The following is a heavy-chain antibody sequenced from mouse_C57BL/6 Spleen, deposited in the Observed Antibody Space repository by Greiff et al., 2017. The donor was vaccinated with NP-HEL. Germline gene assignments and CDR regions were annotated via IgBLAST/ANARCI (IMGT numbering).Heavy chain of an antibody. CDR1: GYTFTDYY. CDR2: INPYNGGT. V-gene: IGHV1-19*01. Sequence: EVQLQQSGPVLVKPGASVKMSCKASGYTFTDYYMNWVKQSHGKSLEWIGVINPYNGGTSYNQKFKGKATLTVDKSSSTAYMELNSLTSEDSAVYYCARRHGSSYGWYFDVWGTGTTVTVSS. J-gene: IGHJ1*03. D-gene: IGHD1-1*01. CDR3: ARRHGSSYGWYFDV.